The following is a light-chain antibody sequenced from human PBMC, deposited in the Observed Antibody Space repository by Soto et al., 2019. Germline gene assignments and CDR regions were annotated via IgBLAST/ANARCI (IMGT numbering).Light chain of an antibody. CDR2: RNN. V-gene: IGLV1-47*01. CDR1: SSNIGSNY. CDR3: AAWDDSLSGWV. Sequence: QSVLTQPPSASGTPGQRVTISCSGSSSNIGSNYVYWYQQLPGTAPKVLIYRNNQWPSGVPDQFSGSKSGTSASLAISGLRSEDEADYYCAAWDDSLSGWVFGGGTKPTVL. J-gene: IGLJ3*02.